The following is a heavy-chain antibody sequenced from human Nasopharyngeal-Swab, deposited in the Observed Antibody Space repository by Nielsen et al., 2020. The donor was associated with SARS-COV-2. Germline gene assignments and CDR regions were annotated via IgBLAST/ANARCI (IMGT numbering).Heavy chain of an antibody. V-gene: IGHV1-46*01. Sequence: ASVKVSCKASGYTFTSYYMHWVRQAPGQGLEWMGIINPSGGSTSYAQKFQGRVTMTRDTSTSTVYMELSSLRSEDTAVYYCARLAAAGTEKNYYYYYGMDVWGQGTTVTVS. CDR3: ARLAAAGTEKNYYYYYGMDV. D-gene: IGHD6-13*01. CDR2: INPSGGST. J-gene: IGHJ6*02. CDR1: GYTFTSYY.